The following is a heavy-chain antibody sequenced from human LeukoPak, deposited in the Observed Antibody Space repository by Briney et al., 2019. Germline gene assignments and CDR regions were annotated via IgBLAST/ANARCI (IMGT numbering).Heavy chain of an antibody. CDR3: ASWAPYGSGSYLDY. CDR1: GGSFSGYY. V-gene: IGHV4-34*01. Sequence: PSETLSLTCAVYGGSFSGYYWSWIRQPPGKGLEWIGEINHSGSTNYNPSLKSRVTISVDTSKNQFSLKLSSVTAADTAVYYCASWAPYGSGSYLDYWGREPWSPSPQ. D-gene: IGHD3-10*01. J-gene: IGHJ4*02. CDR2: INHSGST.